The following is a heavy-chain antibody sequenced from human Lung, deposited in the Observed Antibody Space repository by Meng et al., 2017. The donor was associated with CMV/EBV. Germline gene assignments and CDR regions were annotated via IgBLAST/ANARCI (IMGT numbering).Heavy chain of an antibody. Sequence: TSGDSVSSDSAAWNWLRQSPLRGLEWLGRTYYRSKWYYDYAASVKSRITITPDTSKNQFSLHLNSVTPEDTAVYYCARDSDYSLDYWGLGTLVTVSS. CDR3: ARDSDYSLDY. V-gene: IGHV6-1*01. CDR2: TYYRSKWYY. CDR1: GDSVSSDSAA. D-gene: IGHD4-17*01. J-gene: IGHJ4*02.